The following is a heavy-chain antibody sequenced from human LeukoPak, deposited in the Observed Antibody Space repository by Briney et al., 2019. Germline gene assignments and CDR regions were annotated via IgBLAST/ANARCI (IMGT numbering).Heavy chain of an antibody. Sequence: ASVKVPCKASGYTFTGYYMRWVRQAPGQGLEWMGWINPNSGDTKYAQKFQGRVTMTRDTSISTAYMELSRLRSDDTAVYYCATQRGSYVWGTDFDYWGQGTLVTVSS. CDR1: GYTFTGYY. CDR2: INPNSGDT. CDR3: ATQRGSYVWGTDFDY. J-gene: IGHJ4*02. D-gene: IGHD3-16*01. V-gene: IGHV1-2*02.